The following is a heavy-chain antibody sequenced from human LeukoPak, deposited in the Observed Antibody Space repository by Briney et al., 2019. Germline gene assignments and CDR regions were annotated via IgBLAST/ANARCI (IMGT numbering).Heavy chain of an antibody. Sequence: SETLSLTCAVYGGSFSGYYWSWIRQPPGKGLEWIGEINHSGSTNYNPSLKSRVTISVDTSKNQFSLKLSSVTAADTAVYYCARGYQLGSYLWFDPWGQGTLVTVSS. CDR2: INHSGST. D-gene: IGHD2-2*01. CDR3: ARGYQLGSYLWFDP. V-gene: IGHV4-34*01. CDR1: GGSFSGYY. J-gene: IGHJ5*02.